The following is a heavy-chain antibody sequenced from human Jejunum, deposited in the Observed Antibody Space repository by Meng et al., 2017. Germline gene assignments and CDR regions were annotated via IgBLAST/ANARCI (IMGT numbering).Heavy chain of an antibody. CDR1: GYTFTDHY. V-gene: IGHV1-2*04. D-gene: IGHD1-1*01. CDR3: ARDAGSFLDYYFDS. CDR2: TNPDTGGT. Sequence: QVQLVQSGAEVKKFAASLKVSCKASGYTFTDHYIHWVRQAPGQGLEWMGWTNPDTGGTNYAQKFQGWVTMTRDTSNSTAYMELRRLRSDDTAVYYCARDAGSFLDYYFDSWGQGTLVTVSS. J-gene: IGHJ4*02.